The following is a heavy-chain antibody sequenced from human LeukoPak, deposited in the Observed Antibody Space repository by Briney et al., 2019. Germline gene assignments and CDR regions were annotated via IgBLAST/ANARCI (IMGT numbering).Heavy chain of an antibody. J-gene: IGHJ4*02. CDR1: GYCFTSYW. Sequence: GESLKISCKGSGYCFTSYWIGWVRQMPGKGLECIGVIYPGDSDTRYSPSFQGQVTISADKSIRSAYLQWGSLKSSDTAMYYCARPLAYSYGYDYWGQGTLVTVSS. CDR3: ARPLAYSYGYDY. V-gene: IGHV5-51*01. D-gene: IGHD5-18*01. CDR2: IYPGDSDT.